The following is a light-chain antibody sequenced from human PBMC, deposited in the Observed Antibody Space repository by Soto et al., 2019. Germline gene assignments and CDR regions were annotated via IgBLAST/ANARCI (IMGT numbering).Light chain of an antibody. V-gene: IGLV2-11*01. J-gene: IGLJ1*01. CDR1: SNDVGAYNY. Sequence: QAVLTQPRSVSASPGQSVTISCTGTSNDVGAYNYVSWYQQFPGKAPKLMIYDVSKRPSGVPHRFSGFKSGNTASLTISGLQAADEADYYCCSYADPYTFVVGTGTKVTVL. CDR2: DVS. CDR3: CSYADPYTFV.